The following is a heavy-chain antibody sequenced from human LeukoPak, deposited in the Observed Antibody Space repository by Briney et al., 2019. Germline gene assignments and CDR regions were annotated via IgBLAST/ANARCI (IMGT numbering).Heavy chain of an antibody. Sequence: PSETLSLTCTVSGGSISSSSYYWGWIRQPPGKGLEWIGSIYYSGSTYYNPSLKSRVTISVDTSKNQFSLKLSSVTAADTAVYYCAIPAPPFRGAFDIWGQGTMVTVSS. CDR1: GGSISSSSYY. J-gene: IGHJ3*02. D-gene: IGHD3-10*01. CDR3: AIPAPPFRGAFDI. CDR2: IYYSGST. V-gene: IGHV4-39*07.